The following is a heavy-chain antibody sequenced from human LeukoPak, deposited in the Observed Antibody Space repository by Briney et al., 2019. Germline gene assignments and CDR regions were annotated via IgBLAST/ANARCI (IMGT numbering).Heavy chain of an antibody. D-gene: IGHD3-22*01. J-gene: IGHJ4*02. CDR1: GFTVSSNY. Sequence: PGGSLRLSCAASGFTVSSNYMSWVRQAPGRGLEWVSVIYSGGITYYADSVKGRFTISRDNAENTLYLQMNSLRVEDTAVYYCVRSAFHAGSGNYYDYWGQGTLVTVSS. CDR2: IYSGGIT. CDR3: VRSAFHAGSGNYYDY. V-gene: IGHV3-53*01.